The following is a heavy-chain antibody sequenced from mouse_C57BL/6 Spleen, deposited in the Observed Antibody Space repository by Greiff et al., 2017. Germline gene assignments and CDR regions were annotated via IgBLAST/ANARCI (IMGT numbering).Heavy chain of an antibody. D-gene: IGHD1-1*01. CDR3: ARSDTTVGGDV. CDR2: IYPGSGST. J-gene: IGHJ1*03. CDR1: GYTFTSYW. Sequence: VQLQQPGAELVKPGASVKMSCKASGYTFTSYWITWVKQRPGQGLEWIGDIYPGSGSTNYNEKFKSKATLTVDTSSNTAYMQLSSLTSEDSAVYYSARSDTTVGGDVWGTGTTVTVSS. V-gene: IGHV1-55*01.